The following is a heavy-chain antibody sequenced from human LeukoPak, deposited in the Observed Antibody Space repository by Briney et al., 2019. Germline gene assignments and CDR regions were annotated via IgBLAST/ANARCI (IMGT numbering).Heavy chain of an antibody. Sequence: GGSLRLSCAASGLTLSNYWMHWVRQAPGKGLVWVATIKQDGGEKYYVDSVRGRFTISRDNAENSLYLQMNSLRAEDTAVYYCAREIGIVAEPIDIWGQGTMVTVSS. D-gene: IGHD6-25*01. CDR2: IKQDGGEK. J-gene: IGHJ3*02. CDR3: AREIGIVAEPIDI. CDR1: GLTLSNYW. V-gene: IGHV3-7*01.